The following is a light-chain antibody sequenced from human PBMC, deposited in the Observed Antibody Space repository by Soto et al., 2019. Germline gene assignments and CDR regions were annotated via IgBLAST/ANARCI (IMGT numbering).Light chain of an antibody. CDR2: DAS. Sequence: EIVLTQSPGTLSLSPGERATLSCRASDSVTSDYFAWYQQKPGQAPKLLIYDASSTAAGIPDRFSGSGSGTDLTLTISRLEPEDFEVYYCQQYGSSPLPCGGGTKVEIK. V-gene: IGKV3-20*01. J-gene: IGKJ4*02. CDR1: DSVTSDY. CDR3: QQYGSSPLP.